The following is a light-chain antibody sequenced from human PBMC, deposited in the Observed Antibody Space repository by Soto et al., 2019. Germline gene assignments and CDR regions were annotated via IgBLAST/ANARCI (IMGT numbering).Light chain of an antibody. CDR1: QSVTKKK. CDR3: HHHGSLGPIT. V-gene: IGKV3-20*01. CDR2: GAY. Sequence: EMVXAQAALTLVLGRGGRGTLPCRASQSVTKKKLNSYQKKPGKAQXLXXXGAYIRAHGIPDRFSGSGSETDLTLTTRRSQPEDFARYYCHHHGSLGPITFGKGTRLEI. J-gene: IGKJ5*01.